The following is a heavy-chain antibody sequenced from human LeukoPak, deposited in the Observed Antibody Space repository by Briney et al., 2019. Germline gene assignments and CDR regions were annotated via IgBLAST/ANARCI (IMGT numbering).Heavy chain of an antibody. CDR1: GFTFSSYA. CDR3: AKGNGYSYGRYYFDY. Sequence: AGGSLRLSCAASGFTFSSYAMGWVRQAPGKGLEWVSAITASGGNTYYADSEKGRFTISGDNSKNTLYLQVNSLRAEDTAVYYCAKGNGYSYGRYYFDYWGQGTLVTVSS. V-gene: IGHV3-23*01. D-gene: IGHD5-18*01. J-gene: IGHJ4*02. CDR2: ITASGGNT.